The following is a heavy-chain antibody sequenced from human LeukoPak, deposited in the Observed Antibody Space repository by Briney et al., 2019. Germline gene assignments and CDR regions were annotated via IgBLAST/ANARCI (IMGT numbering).Heavy chain of an antibody. Sequence: PGGSLTLSCAASGFTFSSYWMSWVRQAPGKGLEWVANIKQDGSEKYYVDSVKGRFTISRDNAKKSLYLQMNSLRAEDTAVYYCARENYGGNFDNWGQGTLVTVSS. D-gene: IGHD4-23*01. CDR1: GFTFSSYW. CDR3: ARENYGGNFDN. V-gene: IGHV3-7*04. CDR2: IKQDGSEK. J-gene: IGHJ4*02.